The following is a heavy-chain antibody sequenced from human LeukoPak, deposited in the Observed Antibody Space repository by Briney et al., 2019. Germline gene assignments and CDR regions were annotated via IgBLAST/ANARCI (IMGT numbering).Heavy chain of an antibody. CDR2: ISYDGSNK. Sequence: TGGSLRLSCAASGFTFSSYGMHWVRQAPGKGLEWVAVISYDGSNKYYADSVNGRFTISRDNFKNTLSLQMNSLRAEDTAVYYCAKSPSGRSRISRFDYWGQGILVTVSS. CDR1: GFTFSSYG. CDR3: AKSPSGRSRISRFDY. J-gene: IGHJ4*02. V-gene: IGHV3-30*18. D-gene: IGHD1-26*01.